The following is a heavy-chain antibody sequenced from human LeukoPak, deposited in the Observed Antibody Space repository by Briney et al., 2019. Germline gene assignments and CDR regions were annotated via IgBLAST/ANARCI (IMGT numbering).Heavy chain of an antibody. Sequence: ASVKASCKASGYTFTGYYMHWVRQAPGQGLEWMGWINPNSGGTNYAQKFQGRVTMTRDTSISTAYMELSRPRSDDTAVYYCARDAPTRIAAAAIDPWGQGTLVTVSS. V-gene: IGHV1-2*02. CDR3: ARDAPTRIAAAAIDP. D-gene: IGHD6-13*01. CDR2: INPNSGGT. J-gene: IGHJ5*02. CDR1: GYTFTGYY.